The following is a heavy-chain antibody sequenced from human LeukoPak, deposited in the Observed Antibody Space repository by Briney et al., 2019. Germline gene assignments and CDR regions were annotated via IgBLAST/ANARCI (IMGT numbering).Heavy chain of an antibody. Sequence: GGSLRLSRAASGFTFSSYWMSWVRQPPRKGKGWVANMKIDGSEKYYVDSVKGRFTISRDNAKNSLYLQMNSLRAEDTAVYYCARQWIQRWRGHWFDPWGQGTLVTVSS. CDR3: ARQWIQRWRGHWFDP. CDR1: GFTFSSYW. D-gene: IGHD5-18*01. J-gene: IGHJ5*02. CDR2: MKIDGSEK. V-gene: IGHV3-7*01.